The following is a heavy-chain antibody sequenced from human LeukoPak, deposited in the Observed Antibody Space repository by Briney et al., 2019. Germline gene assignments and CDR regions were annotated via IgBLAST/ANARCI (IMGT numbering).Heavy chain of an antibody. Sequence: SETLSLTCTVSGGSISSYYWSWIRQPPGKGLEWIGYIYYSGSTNYNPSLKSRVTISVDTSKNQFSLKLSSVTAADTAVYYCARRNGNYYDSSGLYYFDYWGQGTLVTVSS. CDR1: GGSISSYY. V-gene: IGHV4-59*08. J-gene: IGHJ4*02. CDR3: ARRNGNYYDSSGLYYFDY. CDR2: IYYSGST. D-gene: IGHD3-22*01.